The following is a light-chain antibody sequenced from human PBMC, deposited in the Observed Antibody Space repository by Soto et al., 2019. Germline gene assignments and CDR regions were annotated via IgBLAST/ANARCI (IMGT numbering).Light chain of an antibody. CDR3: QQYGSSGT. Sequence: VLKQSEATLSLSPGERATLSFRASQSVSSYLAWYQQKPGQAPRLLIYDASNRATGIPDRFSGSGSGTDFTLTISRLEPEDFAVYYCQQYGSSGTFGQGTKADI. CDR1: QSVSSY. J-gene: IGKJ1*01. CDR2: DAS. V-gene: IGKV3-20*01.